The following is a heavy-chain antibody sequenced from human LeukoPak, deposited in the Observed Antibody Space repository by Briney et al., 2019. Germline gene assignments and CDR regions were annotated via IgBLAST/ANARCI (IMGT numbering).Heavy chain of an antibody. CDR1: GYTFTSYY. D-gene: IGHD2-8*01. V-gene: IGHV1-3*03. Sequence: ASVKVSCKASGYTFTSYYMHWVRQAPGQGLEWMGWINAGNGNTKYSQEFQGRVTITRDTSASTAYMELSSLRSEDMAVYYCARESAGVYVPEYYFDYWGQGTLVTVSS. J-gene: IGHJ4*02. CDR2: INAGNGNT. CDR3: ARESAGVYVPEYYFDY.